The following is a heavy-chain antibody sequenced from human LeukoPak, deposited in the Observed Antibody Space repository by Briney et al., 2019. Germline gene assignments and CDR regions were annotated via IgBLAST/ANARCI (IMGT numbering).Heavy chain of an antibody. D-gene: IGHD3-22*01. CDR2: LRYDGTNK. V-gene: IGHV3-33*01. Sequence: GRSLRLSCAASEFXFSSYGIHWVRQAPGKGLQWLACLRYDGTNKYHADTVKGRFTISRDNSQSTLYLQMNSLRAEDTAVYYCARARNNYDSSGYSALDYWGQGTLVTVYS. J-gene: IGHJ4*02. CDR1: EFXFSSYG. CDR3: ARARNNYDSSGYSALDY.